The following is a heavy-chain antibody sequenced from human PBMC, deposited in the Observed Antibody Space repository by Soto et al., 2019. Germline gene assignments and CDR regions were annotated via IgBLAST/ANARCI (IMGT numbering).Heavy chain of an antibody. CDR2: ISFTGDSR. Sequence: PGGSLRLSCAASGFNFNAYVMNWVRQAPGKGLEWVSIISFTGDSRYYADSVKDRFTISRDNSQSTLYLQMNSLRAEDTAVYYCAKKSCSSPGCPYGMDVWGQGTTVTVSS. V-gene: IGHV3-23*01. CDR3: AKKSCSSPGCPYGMDV. D-gene: IGHD2-2*01. CDR1: GFNFNAYV. J-gene: IGHJ6*02.